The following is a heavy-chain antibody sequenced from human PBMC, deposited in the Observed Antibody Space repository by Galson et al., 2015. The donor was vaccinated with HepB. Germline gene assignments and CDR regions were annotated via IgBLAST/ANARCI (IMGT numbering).Heavy chain of an antibody. CDR1: GFSLSTSGVR. CDR2: IDWDDDR. V-gene: IGHV2-70*04. J-gene: IGHJ4*02. D-gene: IGHD2-15*01. CDR3: ARIHGSGYVDS. Sequence: PALVKPTQTLTLTCTVSGFSLSTSGVRVSWIRQPPGKALEWLARIDWDDDRFYSTSLKTRLTISKDTSKNQVVLTMTNMDPVDTATYYCARIHGSGYVDSWGQGTLVTVSS.